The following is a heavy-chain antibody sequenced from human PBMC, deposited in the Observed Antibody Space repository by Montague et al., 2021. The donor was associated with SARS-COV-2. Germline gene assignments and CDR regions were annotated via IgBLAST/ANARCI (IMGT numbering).Heavy chain of an antibody. CDR1: GGSISSFY. Sequence: SETLSLTCTVSGGSISSFYWSWSRQPPGKGLEWIGYISDSGSTNYNPSLTSRVTMSVDTSKNQFSLKVNSVTAADTAVYYCARFPTSYYYDSKAAPATPDAFDIWGQGTMVTVSS. CDR2: ISDSGST. J-gene: IGHJ3*02. V-gene: IGHV4-59*08. D-gene: IGHD3-22*01. CDR3: ARFPTSYYYDSKAAPATPDAFDI.